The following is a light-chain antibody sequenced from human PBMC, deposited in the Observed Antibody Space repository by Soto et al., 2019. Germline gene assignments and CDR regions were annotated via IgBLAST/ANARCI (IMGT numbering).Light chain of an antibody. V-gene: IGKV3-20*01. Sequence: ESVLTQSPGTVSLSPGERATLSCTASQSVSSNSVAWFQQRSGQAPRLLIFGASSRATGIPDRFSGSGSGTDFTLTISGLEPEDFAVYFCQQYGRSPWTFGQGTKV. J-gene: IGKJ1*01. CDR3: QQYGRSPWT. CDR2: GAS. CDR1: QSVSSNS.